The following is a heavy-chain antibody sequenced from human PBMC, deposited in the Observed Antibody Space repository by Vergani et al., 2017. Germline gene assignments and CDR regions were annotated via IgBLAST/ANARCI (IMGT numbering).Heavy chain of an antibody. V-gene: IGHV3-21*01. J-gene: IGHJ6*02. CDR3: ARDSSDYVSGVYPYYDYYGMDV. Sequence: EVQLVESGGGLVKPGGSLRLSCAASGFTFSSYSMNWVRQAPGKGLEWVSSISSSSSYIYYADSVKGRFTISRDNAKNSLYLQMNSLRAEDTAVYYCARDSSDYVSGVYPYYDYYGMDVWGQGTTVTVSS. CDR2: ISSSSSYI. D-gene: IGHD3-10*01. CDR1: GFTFSSYS.